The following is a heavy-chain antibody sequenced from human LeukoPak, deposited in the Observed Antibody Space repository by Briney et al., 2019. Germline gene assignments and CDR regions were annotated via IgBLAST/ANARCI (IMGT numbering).Heavy chain of an antibody. CDR1: GYTFTGYY. Sequence: GASVKVSCKASGYTFTGYYMHWVRQAPGQGLEWMGWINPNSGGTNYAQKFQGRVTMTRDTSISTAYMELSRLRSDDTAVYYCARDRLGGGYCRSWFDPWGQGTLVTVSS. J-gene: IGHJ5*02. CDR3: ARDRLGGGYCRSWFDP. CDR2: INPNSGGT. V-gene: IGHV1-2*02. D-gene: IGHD2-21*01.